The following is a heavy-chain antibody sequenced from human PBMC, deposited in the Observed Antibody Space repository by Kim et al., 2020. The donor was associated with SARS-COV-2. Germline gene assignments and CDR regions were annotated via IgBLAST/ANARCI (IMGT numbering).Heavy chain of an antibody. CDR2: IGGDGERT. Sequence: GGSLRLSCAATGFIFRSYAMSWVRQAPGKGLEWVSIIGGDGERTYYADPVKGRFTISRDNSRNTLSLQMSGLRAEDTAVYYCARGPLLRYGMDVWGHGTT. CDR1: GFIFRSYA. CDR3: ARGPLLRYGMDV. V-gene: IGHV3-23*01. J-gene: IGHJ6*02. D-gene: IGHD3-16*01.